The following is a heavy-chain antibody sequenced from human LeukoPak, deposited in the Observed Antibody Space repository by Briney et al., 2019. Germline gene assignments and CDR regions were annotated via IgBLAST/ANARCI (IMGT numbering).Heavy chain of an antibody. CDR1: GLTFSDYY. CDR2: ISSSGSTI. D-gene: IGHD3-3*01. V-gene: IGHV3-11*01. J-gene: IGHJ6*03. CDR3: ARHTADFWSGYYYYYYMDV. Sequence: PGGSLRLSCAASGLTFSDYYMSWIRQAPGKGLEWVSYISSSGSTIYYADSVKGRFTISRDNAKNSLYLQMNSLRAEDTAVYYCARHTADFWSGYYYYYYMDVWGKGTTVTVSS.